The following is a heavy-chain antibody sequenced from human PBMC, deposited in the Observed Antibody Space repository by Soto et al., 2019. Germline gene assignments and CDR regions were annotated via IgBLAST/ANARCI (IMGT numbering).Heavy chain of an antibody. CDR3: ARDATIFGGGMDV. CDR2: IYYSGST. D-gene: IGHD3-3*01. J-gene: IGHJ6*02. V-gene: IGHV4-59*01. CDR1: GGSISSYY. Sequence: LTCTVSGGSISSYYWSWIRQPPGKGLEWIGYIYYSGSTNYNPSLKSRVTISVDTSKNQFSLKLSSVTAADTAVYYCARDATIFGGGMDVWGQGTTVTVSS.